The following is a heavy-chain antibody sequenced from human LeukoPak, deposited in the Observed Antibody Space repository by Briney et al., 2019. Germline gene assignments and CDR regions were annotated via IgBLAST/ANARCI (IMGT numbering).Heavy chain of an antibody. V-gene: IGHV4-31*03. Sequence: PSETLSLTCTVSGGSISSGGYYWSWIRQHPGKGLEWIGYIHYSGSTYYNPSLKSRVTISVDTSKNQFSLKLSSVTAADTAVYYCAREGVYCSSTSCYPTALDYWGQGTLVTVSS. D-gene: IGHD2-2*01. CDR3: AREGVYCSSTSCYPTALDY. J-gene: IGHJ4*02. CDR2: IHYSGST. CDR1: GGSISSGGYY.